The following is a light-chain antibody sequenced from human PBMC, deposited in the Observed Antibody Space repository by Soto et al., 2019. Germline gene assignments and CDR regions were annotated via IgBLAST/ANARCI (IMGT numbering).Light chain of an antibody. V-gene: IGLV2-14*03. J-gene: IGLJ2*01. CDR2: DVS. CDR1: SGDVGGYNY. CDR3: SSYTRSSTLV. Sequence: QSALTQPASVSGSPGQSITISCAGTSGDVGGYNYVSWYQQHPGKAPELMIYDVSNRPSGVSNRFSGSKSGNTASLTISGLQAEDEADYYCSSYTRSSTLVFGGGTKLTVL.